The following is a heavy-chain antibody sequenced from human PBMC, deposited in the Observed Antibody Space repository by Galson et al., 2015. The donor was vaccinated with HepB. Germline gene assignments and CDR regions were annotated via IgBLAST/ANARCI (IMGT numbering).Heavy chain of an antibody. D-gene: IGHD3-16*02. V-gene: IGHV3-48*03. J-gene: IGHJ6*02. CDR1: GFTFSSYD. CDR2: ISSSGSTI. CDR3: ARESFHCYYYYGMDV. Sequence: SLRLSCAASGFTFSSYDMNWVRQAPGKGLEWVSYISSSGSTIYYADSVKGRFTISRDNAKNSLYLQMNSLRAEDTAVYYCARESFHCYYYYGMDVWGQGTTVTVSS.